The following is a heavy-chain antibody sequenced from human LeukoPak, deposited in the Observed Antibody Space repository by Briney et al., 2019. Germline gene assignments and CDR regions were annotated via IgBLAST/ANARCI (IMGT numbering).Heavy chain of an antibody. CDR1: GFMFSNYA. CDR3: AKGSEGGYSYGYHSDY. J-gene: IGHJ4*02. Sequence: GGSLRLSCAASGFMFSNYAMSWVRQAPRKGLEWVSGISGSGGNTYHADSVKGRFTISRDNSKNRLYLQMNSLRAEDAAVYYCAKGSEGGYSYGYHSDYWGQGTLVTVSS. CDR2: ISGSGGNT. V-gene: IGHV3-23*01. D-gene: IGHD5-18*01.